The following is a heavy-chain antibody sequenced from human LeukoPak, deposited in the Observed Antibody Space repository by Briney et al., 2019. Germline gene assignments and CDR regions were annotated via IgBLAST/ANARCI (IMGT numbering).Heavy chain of an antibody. D-gene: IGHD1-26*01. Sequence: GGSLRLSCAASGFTFSSYAMSWVRQAPGKGLEWVSTISGSGGNTYYADSVKGRFTISRDNFKNTLYLQMNSLRAEDTAVYYCAKAPRGAPDYWGQGTLVTVSS. CDR3: AKAPRGAPDY. CDR1: GFTFSSYA. J-gene: IGHJ4*02. V-gene: IGHV3-23*01. CDR2: ISGSGGNT.